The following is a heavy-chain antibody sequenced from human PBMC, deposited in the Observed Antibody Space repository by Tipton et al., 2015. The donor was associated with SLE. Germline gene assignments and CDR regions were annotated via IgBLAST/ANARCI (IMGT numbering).Heavy chain of an antibody. Sequence: TLSLTCAVYGGSFSGYYWSWIRQPPGKGLEWIGEINHSGSTNYNPSLKSRVTISVDTSKNQFSLKLSSVTAADTAVYYCARAPLMGKVYYFDYWGQGTLVTVSS. CDR2: INHSGST. V-gene: IGHV4-34*01. J-gene: IGHJ4*02. CDR1: GGSFSGYY. CDR3: ARAPLMGKVYYFDY. D-gene: IGHD3-16*01.